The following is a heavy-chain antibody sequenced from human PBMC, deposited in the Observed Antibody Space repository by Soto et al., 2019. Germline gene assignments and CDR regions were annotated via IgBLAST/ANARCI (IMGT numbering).Heavy chain of an antibody. D-gene: IGHD6-13*01. Sequence: QVQLQQWGAGLLKPSETLSLTCAVYGGSFSGYYWSWIRQPPGKGLEWIGEINHSGSTNYNPSLKSRVTISVDTSKNQCSLKLSSVTAADTAVYYCARSAARVLNYFDYWGQGTLVTVSS. J-gene: IGHJ4*02. CDR2: INHSGST. V-gene: IGHV4-34*01. CDR3: ARSAARVLNYFDY. CDR1: GGSFSGYY.